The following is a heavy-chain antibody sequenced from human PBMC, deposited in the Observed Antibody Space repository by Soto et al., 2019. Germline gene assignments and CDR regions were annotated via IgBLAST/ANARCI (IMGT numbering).Heavy chain of an antibody. V-gene: IGHV1-18*01. CDR2: ISAYNVNX. Sequence: ASVNVSCKASGYTFTSYGISWVRQAPGQGLEWMGWISAYNVNXXXAXXXRXXXXXXXDTSTSPXXXEXXXXXXXXTAVYYCARDVDAFDIWGQGTMVTVSS. CDR3: ARDVDAFDI. J-gene: IGHJ3*02. CDR1: GYTFTSYG.